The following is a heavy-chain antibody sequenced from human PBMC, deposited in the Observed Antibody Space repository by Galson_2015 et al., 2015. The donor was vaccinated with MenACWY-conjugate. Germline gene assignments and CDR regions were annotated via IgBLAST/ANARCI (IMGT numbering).Heavy chain of an antibody. Sequence: LRLSCAASGFTFSSYSMNWVRQAPGKGLEWVSSISSSSSYIYYADSVKGRFTISRDNAKNSLYLQMNSLRAEDTAVYYCARNKAAAGYYYYGMDVWGQGTTVTVSS. CDR2: ISSSSSYI. CDR1: GFTFSSYS. J-gene: IGHJ6*02. D-gene: IGHD6-13*01. CDR3: ARNKAAAGYYYYGMDV. V-gene: IGHV3-21*01.